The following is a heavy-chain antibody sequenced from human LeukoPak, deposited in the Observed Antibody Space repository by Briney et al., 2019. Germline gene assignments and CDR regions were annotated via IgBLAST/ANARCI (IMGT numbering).Heavy chain of an antibody. CDR2: INPNSGGT. J-gene: IGHJ4*02. Sequence: ASVKVSCKASGYTFTGYYMHWVRQAPGRGLEWMGWINPNSGGTNYAQKFQGRVTMTRDTSISTAYMELSRLRSDDTAVYYCAREGLWFGELLTLDYWGQGTLETVSS. V-gene: IGHV1-2*02. CDR1: GYTFTGYY. CDR3: AREGLWFGELLTLDY. D-gene: IGHD3-10*01.